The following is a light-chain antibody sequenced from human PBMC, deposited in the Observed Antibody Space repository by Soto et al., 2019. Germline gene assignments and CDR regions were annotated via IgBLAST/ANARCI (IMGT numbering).Light chain of an antibody. J-gene: IGLJ3*02. V-gene: IGLV2-23*02. Sequence: QSALTQPASVSGSPGQSITISCTGTRSFVRNYDHVSWYQQLPGKAPKLILYEVDQRPSGVSDRFSGSMSGNTASLTISGLQAEDEADYYCCSFALRGGFTWVFGGGTQLTVL. CDR1: RSFVRNYDH. CDR3: CSFALRGGFTWV. CDR2: EVD.